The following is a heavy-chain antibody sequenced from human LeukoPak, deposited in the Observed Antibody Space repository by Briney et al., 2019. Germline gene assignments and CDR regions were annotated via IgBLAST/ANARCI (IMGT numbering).Heavy chain of an antibody. CDR3: ARAVVTMIRGVIDYGMDV. CDR2: IKQDGSEK. CDR1: GFTFSNYW. Sequence: PGGSLRLSCAASGFTFSNYWMSWVRQAPGKGQEWVANIKQDGSEKYYVDSVKGRFTVSRDNAKNSLYLQMNSLRAEDTAVYYCARAVVTMIRGVIDYGMDVWGQGTTVTVSS. D-gene: IGHD3-10*01. J-gene: IGHJ6*02. V-gene: IGHV3-7*01.